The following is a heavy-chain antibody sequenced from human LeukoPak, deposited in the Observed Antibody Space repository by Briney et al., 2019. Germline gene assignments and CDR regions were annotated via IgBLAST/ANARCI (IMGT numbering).Heavy chain of an antibody. J-gene: IGHJ4*02. Sequence: ASVKVSCKASGYTFTGYYMHWVRQAPGQGLEWMGWINPNSGGTNYAQKFQGRVTMTRDTSISTAYMELSRLRSDDTAVYYCARDSGPYYYDSSGYYDYWGQGTLVTVSS. CDR1: GYTFTGYY. CDR3: ARDSGPYYYDSSGYYDY. V-gene: IGHV1-2*02. D-gene: IGHD3-22*01. CDR2: INPNSGGT.